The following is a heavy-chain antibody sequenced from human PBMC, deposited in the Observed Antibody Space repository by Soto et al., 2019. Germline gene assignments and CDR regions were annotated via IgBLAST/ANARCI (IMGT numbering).Heavy chain of an antibody. CDR3: AKDEGGVMVRGVINY. CDR2: ISGSGGST. Sequence: EVQLLESGGGLVQPGGSLRLSCAASGFTFSSYAMSWVRQAPGKGLEWVSAISGSGGSTYYADSVKGRFTISRDNSKNTLYLQMNSLRVEDTAVYYCAKDEGGVMVRGVINYWGQGTLVTVSS. CDR1: GFTFSSYA. J-gene: IGHJ4*02. V-gene: IGHV3-23*01. D-gene: IGHD3-10*01.